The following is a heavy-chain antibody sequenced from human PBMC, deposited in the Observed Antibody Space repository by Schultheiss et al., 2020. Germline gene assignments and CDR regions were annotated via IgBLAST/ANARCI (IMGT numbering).Heavy chain of an antibody. CDR2: ISYDGSNK. J-gene: IGHJ4*02. CDR3: AKDWGSGWYGHEAWGYFDY. D-gene: IGHD6-19*01. CDR1: GFTFSSYG. V-gene: IGHV3-30*18. Sequence: GGSLRLSCAASGFTFSSYGMHWVRQAPGKGLEWVAVISYDGSNKYYADSVKGRFTISRDNSKNTLYLQMNSLRAEDTAVYYCAKDWGSGWYGHEAWGYFDYWGQGTLVTVSS.